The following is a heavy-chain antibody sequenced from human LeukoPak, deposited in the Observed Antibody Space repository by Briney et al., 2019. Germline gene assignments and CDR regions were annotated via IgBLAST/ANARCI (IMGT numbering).Heavy chain of an antibody. Sequence: PSETLSLPGTVSGGSISSTYWTWIRRPPGKGLDWIGYFYYSGRTNYTPSLKSRVTISVDTSKNQFSLKLRSVTAADTAVYYCARVRARLHFDYWGQGTLVTVSS. CDR1: GGSISSTY. J-gene: IGHJ4*02. CDR3: ARVRARLHFDY. CDR2: FYYSGRT. V-gene: IGHV4-59*01. D-gene: IGHD1-26*01.